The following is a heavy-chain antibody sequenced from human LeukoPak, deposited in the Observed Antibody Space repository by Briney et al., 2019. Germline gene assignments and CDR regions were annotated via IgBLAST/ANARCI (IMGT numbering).Heavy chain of an antibody. Sequence: SETLSLTCTVPGGSISSYYWSWIRQPPGKGLEWIGYIYYSGSTNYNPSLKSRVTISVDTSKNQFSLKLSSVTAADTAVYYCARGGYATRQGFDYWGQGTLVTVSS. CDR2: IYYSGST. J-gene: IGHJ4*02. D-gene: IGHD5-12*01. V-gene: IGHV4-59*12. CDR3: ARGGYATRQGFDY. CDR1: GGSISSYY.